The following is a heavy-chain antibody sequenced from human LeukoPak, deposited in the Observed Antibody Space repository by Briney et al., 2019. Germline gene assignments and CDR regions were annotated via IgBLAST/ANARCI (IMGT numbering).Heavy chain of an antibody. CDR1: GGSFSGYY. V-gene: IGHV4-34*01. CDR3: AGSPRGSSSWYSETPALAY. D-gene: IGHD6-13*01. J-gene: IGHJ4*02. Sequence: SETLTLTCAVYGGSFSGYYRSWIRQPPGKGLEWIGEINHSGETNYNPSLKRRVTISVDTSKNQFSLKLSSVTAADTAVYYCAGSPRGSSSWYSETPALAYWGQGTLVTVSS. CDR2: INHSGET.